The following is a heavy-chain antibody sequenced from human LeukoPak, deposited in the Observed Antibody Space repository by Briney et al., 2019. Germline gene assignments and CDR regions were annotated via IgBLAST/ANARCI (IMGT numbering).Heavy chain of an antibody. D-gene: IGHD5-24*01. V-gene: IGHV3-53*01. Sequence: GGSLRLSCAASGFTVGTKYMNWVRQAQGKGLEGVSIIYSGGTTYYADSVKGRFTISRDTSKNTLSLQMNSLRAEDTAVYFCARVGDHFHWNLDLWGRGTLVTVSS. CDR1: GFTVGTKY. CDR2: IYSGGTT. CDR3: ARVGDHFHWNLDL. J-gene: IGHJ2*01.